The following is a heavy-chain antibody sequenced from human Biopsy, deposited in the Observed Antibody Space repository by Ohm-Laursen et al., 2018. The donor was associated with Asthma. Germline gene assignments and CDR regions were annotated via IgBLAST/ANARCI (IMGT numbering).Heavy chain of an antibody. CDR1: GGSVTSATFH. Sequence: GTLSLTCTVTGGSVTSATFHWSWIRQAPGKRLEGIGFINYSGSANYSPSLRGRVSISVDRSKNQISLKLISVTAADTATYYCATDSGVLPLGDWGQGSLVTVSS. J-gene: IGHJ4*02. V-gene: IGHV4-61*01. D-gene: IGHD4-17*01. CDR3: ATDSGVLPLGD. CDR2: INYSGSA.